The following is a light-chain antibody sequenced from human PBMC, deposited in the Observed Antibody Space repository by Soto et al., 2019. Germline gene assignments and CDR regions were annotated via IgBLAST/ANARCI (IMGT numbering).Light chain of an antibody. CDR1: QGTSSH. CDR3: QQYNSYAMYT. V-gene: IGKV1-9*01. Sequence: IQLTQSPSFLSASVGDRVTITCRASQGTSSHLAWYQQKPGKAPNLLIYGASTLQSGVPSRFSGSGSGTEFTLTISSLQPDDFATYYCQQYNSYAMYTFGQGTKVDIK. J-gene: IGKJ2*01. CDR2: GAS.